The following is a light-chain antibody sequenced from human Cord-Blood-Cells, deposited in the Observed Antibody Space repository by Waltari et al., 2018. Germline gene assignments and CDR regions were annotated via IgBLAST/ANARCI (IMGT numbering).Light chain of an antibody. CDR2: LGS. J-gene: IGKJ3*01. CDR3: MQALQTPLA. CDR1: QSLLHSNGYNY. V-gene: IGKV2-28*01. Sequence: DIVMTQSPLSLPVTPGEPASISCRSSQSLLHSNGYNYLDWYLQKPGQSPQLLIYLGSNLASGVPDRFSGSRSGTDFTLKISRVEAEDVGVYYCMQALQTPLAFGPGTKVDIK.